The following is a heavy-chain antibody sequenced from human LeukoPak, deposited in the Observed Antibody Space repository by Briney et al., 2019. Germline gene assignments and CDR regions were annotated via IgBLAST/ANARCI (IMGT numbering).Heavy chain of an antibody. D-gene: IGHD3-10*01. CDR1: GYTFTGYY. Sequence: GASVTVSCKASGYTFTGYYMHWVRQAPGQGLEWMGWINPNSGVTNYAQKFQGRVTMTRDTSISTAYMELSRLRSDDTAVYYCARDREFHTETFDYWGQGTLVTVSS. CDR3: ARDREFHTETFDY. J-gene: IGHJ4*02. V-gene: IGHV1-2*02. CDR2: INPNSGVT.